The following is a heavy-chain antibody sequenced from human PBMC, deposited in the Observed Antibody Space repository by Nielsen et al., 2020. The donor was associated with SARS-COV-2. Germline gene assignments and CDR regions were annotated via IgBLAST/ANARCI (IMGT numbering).Heavy chain of an antibody. CDR1: GFTFSSYS. D-gene: IGHD4-17*01. CDR3: ARERATVTTHFGY. Sequence: GESLKISCAASGFTFSSYSMNWVRQAPGKGLEWVSYISSSSSTIYYADSVKGRFTISRDNAKNSLYLQMNSLRAEDTAVYYCARERATVTTHFGYWGQGTLVTVSS. CDR2: ISSSSSTI. V-gene: IGHV3-48*01. J-gene: IGHJ4*02.